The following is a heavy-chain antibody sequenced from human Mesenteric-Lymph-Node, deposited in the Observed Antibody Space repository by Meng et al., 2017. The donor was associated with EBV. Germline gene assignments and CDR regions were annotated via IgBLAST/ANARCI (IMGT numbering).Heavy chain of an antibody. D-gene: IGHD1-1*01. J-gene: IGHJ4*02. V-gene: IGHV4-61*01. CDR1: GGSATSGSYY. CDR2: IHYSGST. Sequence: QVRLQEWGPGLVKPSETLPLTCTVSGGSATSGSYYWNWIRQPPGKRLEWIGYIHYSGSTNYNPSLKSQITISVDTSKNQLSLRVSHVTAADTAVYYCARGRRGVQYFDFWGQGALVTVSS. CDR3: ARGRRGVQYFDF.